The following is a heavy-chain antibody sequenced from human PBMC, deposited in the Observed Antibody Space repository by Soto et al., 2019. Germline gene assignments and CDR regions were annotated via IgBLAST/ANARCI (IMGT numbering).Heavy chain of an antibody. J-gene: IGHJ4*02. V-gene: IGHV1-18*01. Sequence: QVQLVQSGAEVKKPGTSVKVSCKASGYTFTNYGITWVRQAPGQGLEWMGWISVYNGNTRYGQKFRDRVTMTTDTSTTTAYMELRSLRSDDTAVYYCAKVISQAYGRYYFDYWGQGTLVTVSS. CDR2: ISVYNGNT. CDR1: GYTFTNYG. CDR3: AKVISQAYGRYYFDY. D-gene: IGHD2-21*01.